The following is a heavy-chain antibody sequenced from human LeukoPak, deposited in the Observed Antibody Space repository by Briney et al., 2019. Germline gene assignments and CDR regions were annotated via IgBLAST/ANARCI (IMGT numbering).Heavy chain of an antibody. CDR3: ARRMVRGVIIRTYFDY. Sequence: SETLSLTCAVCGGSFSGYYWSWIRQPPGKGLEWIGEINHSGSTNYNPSLKSRVTISVDTSKNQFSLKLSSVTAADTAVYYCARRMVRGVIIRTYFDYWGQGTLVTVSS. CDR1: GGSFSGYY. J-gene: IGHJ4*02. V-gene: IGHV4-34*01. CDR2: INHSGST. D-gene: IGHD3-10*01.